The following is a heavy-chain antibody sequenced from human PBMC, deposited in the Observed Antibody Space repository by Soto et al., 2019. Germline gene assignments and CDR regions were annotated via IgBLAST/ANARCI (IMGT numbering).Heavy chain of an antibody. Sequence: QVQLQESGPGLVKPSETLSLTCTVSGGSISSYYWSWIRQPPGKGLEWIGYIYYSGSTNYNPSLKSRVTISVDTSKNQFSLKLSSVTAADTAVYYCAGCRDGYEPNFDYWGQGTLVTVSS. CDR2: IYYSGST. CDR3: AGCRDGYEPNFDY. D-gene: IGHD5-12*01. J-gene: IGHJ4*02. CDR1: GGSISSYY. V-gene: IGHV4-59*01.